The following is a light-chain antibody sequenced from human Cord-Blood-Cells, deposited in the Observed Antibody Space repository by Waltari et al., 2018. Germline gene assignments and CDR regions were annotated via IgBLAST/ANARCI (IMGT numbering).Light chain of an antibody. CDR1: SSDVGGYNY. CDR2: EVS. CDR3: SSYAGSNNLV. V-gene: IGLV2-8*01. Sequence: QPALTQPPSASGSPGQSVTISCTGTSSDVGGYNYVPWYQPHPGKAPKLMIYEVSKRPSGVPDRFSGSKSGNTASLTVSGLQAEDEADYYCSSYAGSNNLVFGGGTKLTVL. J-gene: IGLJ2*01.